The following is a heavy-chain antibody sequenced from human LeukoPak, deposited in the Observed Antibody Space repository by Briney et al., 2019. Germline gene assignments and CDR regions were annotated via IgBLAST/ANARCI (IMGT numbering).Heavy chain of an antibody. V-gene: IGHV4-59*01. CDR2: IYYSGST. D-gene: IGHD3-10*01. Sequence: PSETLSLTCTVSGVSISSYYWSWIRQPPGKGLEWIGYIYYSGSTNYNPSLKSRVTISVDTSKNQFSLKLSSVTAADTAVYYCAKLWFGELLRVLAPDYYYYGMDVWGKGTTVTVSS. CDR1: GVSISSYY. CDR3: AKLWFGELLRVLAPDYYYYGMDV. J-gene: IGHJ6*04.